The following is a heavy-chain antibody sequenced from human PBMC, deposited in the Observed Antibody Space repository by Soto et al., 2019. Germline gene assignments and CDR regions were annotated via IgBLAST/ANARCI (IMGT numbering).Heavy chain of an antibody. CDR1: GYTFTSYG. V-gene: IGHV1-18*01. CDR3: ARHPAPGGSPTSGIYYFDY. J-gene: IGHJ4*02. CDR2: ISAYNGNT. Sequence: ASVKVSCKASGYTFTSYGISWVRQAPGQGLEWMGWISAYNGNTNYAQKLQGRVTMTTDTSTSTAYMELRSLRSDDTAVYSCARHPAPGGSPTSGIYYFDYWGQGTLVTVSS. D-gene: IGHD1-26*01.